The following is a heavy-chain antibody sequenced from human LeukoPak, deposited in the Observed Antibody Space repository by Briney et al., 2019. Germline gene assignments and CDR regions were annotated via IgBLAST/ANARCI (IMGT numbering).Heavy chain of an antibody. CDR1: GGSISSSTFY. Sequence: SETLSLTRTVSGGSISSSTFYWGWIRQPPGKGLEWIGEINHSGSTNYNPSLKSRVTISVDTSKNQFSLKLSSVTAADTAVYYCARHRIQLWFLTVFDYWGQGTLVTVSS. V-gene: IGHV4-39*01. CDR3: ARHRIQLWFLTVFDY. CDR2: INHSGST. D-gene: IGHD5-18*01. J-gene: IGHJ4*02.